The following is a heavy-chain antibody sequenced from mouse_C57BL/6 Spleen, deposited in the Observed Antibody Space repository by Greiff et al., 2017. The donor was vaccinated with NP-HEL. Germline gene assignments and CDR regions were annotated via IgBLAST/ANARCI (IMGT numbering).Heavy chain of an antibody. Sequence: EVQLQQSGPELVKPGASVKISCKASGYTFTDYYMNWVKQSHGKSLEWIGDINPNNGGTSYNQKFKGKATLTVDKSSSTAYMELRSLTSEDSAVYYCATYYNPHYWGQGTTLTVSS. V-gene: IGHV1-26*01. J-gene: IGHJ2*01. CDR2: INPNNGGT. CDR3: ATYYNPHY. D-gene: IGHD2-12*01. CDR1: GYTFTDYY.